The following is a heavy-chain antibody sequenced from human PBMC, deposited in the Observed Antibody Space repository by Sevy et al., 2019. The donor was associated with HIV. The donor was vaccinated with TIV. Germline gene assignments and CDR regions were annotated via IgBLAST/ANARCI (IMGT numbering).Heavy chain of an antibody. J-gene: IGHJ4*02. Sequence: GGSLRLSCAASGFTFSSYAKHWVRQAPGKGLEWVAVISYDGSNKYYADSVKGRFTISRDNSKNTLYLQMNSLRAEDTAVYYCARAGQWLVQNLWGVDYWGQGTLVTVSS. CDR2: ISYDGSNK. D-gene: IGHD6-19*01. CDR3: ARAGQWLVQNLWGVDY. V-gene: IGHV3-30-3*01. CDR1: GFTFSSYA.